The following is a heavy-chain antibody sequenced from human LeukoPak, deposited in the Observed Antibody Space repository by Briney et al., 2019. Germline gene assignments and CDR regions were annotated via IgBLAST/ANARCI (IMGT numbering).Heavy chain of an antibody. J-gene: IGHJ3*02. CDR3: ARDFVDRGLWKDAFDI. CDR2: IYSDGSP. Sequence: PGGSLRLSCAASGITVRTNYMTWVRQAPGKGLEWVSLIYSDGSPFYADSVRGRFTISRDNSNNTLYLQMNSLRVEDTAIYYCARDFVDRGLWKDAFDIWGQGTMVTVSS. D-gene: IGHD4/OR15-4a*01. V-gene: IGHV3-66*01. CDR1: GITVRTNY.